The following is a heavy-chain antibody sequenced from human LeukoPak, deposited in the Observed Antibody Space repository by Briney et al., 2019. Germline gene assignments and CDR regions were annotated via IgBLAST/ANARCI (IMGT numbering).Heavy chain of an antibody. D-gene: IGHD3-16*02. CDR3: AKSPIGGVIAHFDY. CDR1: GFTFDDYA. V-gene: IGHV3-9*01. J-gene: IGHJ4*02. CDR2: ISWNSGSI. Sequence: GRSLSLSCAASGFTFDDYALHWVRQAPGKGLEWVSGISWNSGSIGYADSVKGRFTISRDNAKNSLYLQMNSLRAEDTALYYCAKSPIGGVIAHFDYWGQGTLVTVSS.